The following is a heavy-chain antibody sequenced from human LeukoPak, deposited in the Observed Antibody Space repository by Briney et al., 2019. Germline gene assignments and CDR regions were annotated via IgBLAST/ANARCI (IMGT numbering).Heavy chain of an antibody. CDR3: ARDKYGDYVIDY. Sequence: GGSLRLSCAASGFTFSSYSMNWVRQTPGKGLEWVSSISSSSSYIYYADSVKGRFTISRDNAKNSLYLQMNSLRAEDTAVYYCARDKYGDYVIDYWGQGTLVTVSS. J-gene: IGHJ4*02. D-gene: IGHD4-17*01. V-gene: IGHV3-21*01. CDR1: GFTFSSYS. CDR2: ISSSSSYI.